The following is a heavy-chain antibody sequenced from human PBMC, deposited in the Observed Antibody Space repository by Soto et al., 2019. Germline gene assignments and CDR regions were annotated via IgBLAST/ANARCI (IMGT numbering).Heavy chain of an antibody. Sequence: QVQLVQSGAEVKKPGASVKVSCKASGYTFTSYGISWVRQAPGQGLEWMGWISAYNGNTNYAQKLQGRVTMTTDTSTSTAYMELRSLRSDDTAVYYCARRWAGIAADGTPYNWFDPWGQGTLVTVSS. CDR2: ISAYNGNT. CDR1: GYTFTSYG. D-gene: IGHD6-13*01. J-gene: IGHJ5*02. V-gene: IGHV1-18*01. CDR3: ARRWAGIAADGTPYNWFDP.